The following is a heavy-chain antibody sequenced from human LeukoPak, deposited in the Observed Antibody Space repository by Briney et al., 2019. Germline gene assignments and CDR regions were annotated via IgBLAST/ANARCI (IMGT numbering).Heavy chain of an antibody. CDR2: ISGSGGST. D-gene: IGHD3-10*01. Sequence: PGGSLRLSCAASGFTFSSYAMSWVRQAPGKGLEWVSAISGSGGSTYYADSVKGRFTISRDNSKNTLYLQMNSLRAEDTAVYYCAKWGLVYYGSAHPNWFDPWGQGTLVTVSS. J-gene: IGHJ5*02. CDR3: AKWGLVYYGSAHPNWFDP. V-gene: IGHV3-23*01. CDR1: GFTFSSYA.